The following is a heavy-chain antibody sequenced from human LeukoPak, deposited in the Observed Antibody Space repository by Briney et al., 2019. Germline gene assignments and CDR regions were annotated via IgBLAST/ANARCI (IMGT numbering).Heavy chain of an antibody. V-gene: IGHV1-18*01. CDR2: ISGYNGYT. Sequence: GASVKVSCKASGYTFTSYGISWVRQAPGQGLEWMGWISGYNGYTHYANNHQGRVTMTTDTSTSTACMELRSLRSDDTAVYYCARDEARYSSGYYPNWFDPWGQGTLVTVSS. CDR3: ARDEARYSSGYYPNWFDP. CDR1: GYTFTSYG. J-gene: IGHJ5*02. D-gene: IGHD3-22*01.